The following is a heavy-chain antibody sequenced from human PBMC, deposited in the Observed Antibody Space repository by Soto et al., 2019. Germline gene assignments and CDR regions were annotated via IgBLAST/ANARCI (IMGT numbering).Heavy chain of an antibody. D-gene: IGHD6-13*01. Sequence: GASVKVSCKASGYTFTGYYMPWVRQAPGQGLEWMGWINPNSGGTNYAQKFQGRVTMTRDTSISTAYMELSRLRSDDTAVYYCALGRQLADYYYYGMDVWGQGTTVTVSS. J-gene: IGHJ6*02. V-gene: IGHV1-2*02. CDR3: ALGRQLADYYYYGMDV. CDR1: GYTFTGYY. CDR2: INPNSGGT.